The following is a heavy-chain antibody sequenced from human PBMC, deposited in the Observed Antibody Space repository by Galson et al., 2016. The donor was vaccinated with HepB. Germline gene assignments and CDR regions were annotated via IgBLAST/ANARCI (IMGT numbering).Heavy chain of an antibody. D-gene: IGHD3-10*01. Sequence: SLRLSCAASGFSISSYAMSWVRQAPGKGLEWVSGSSGSGGGTHYADSVKGRFSISRDNSKNALYLQMNSLRADDTAGYHCAKGGTGSGSFWAGNWGQGILVTVSS. J-gene: IGHJ4*02. CDR1: GFSISSYA. V-gene: IGHV3-23*01. CDR2: SSGSGGGT. CDR3: AKGGTGSGSFWAGN.